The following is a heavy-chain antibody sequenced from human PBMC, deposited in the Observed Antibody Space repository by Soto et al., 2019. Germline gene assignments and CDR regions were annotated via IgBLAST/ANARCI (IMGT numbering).Heavy chain of an antibody. Sequence: SETLSLTCTVSGGSISIYYWSWIRQSPGKGLEWIGNINYSGNTNYNPSLKSRVTISIDTSKNQFSLRLSSVTAADAAVYYCARAAYYYDSSGYTSYWYFDLWGRGTRVTVSS. V-gene: IGHV4-59*01. CDR1: GGSISIYY. D-gene: IGHD3-22*01. J-gene: IGHJ2*01. CDR2: INYSGNT. CDR3: ARAAYYYDSSGYTSYWYFDL.